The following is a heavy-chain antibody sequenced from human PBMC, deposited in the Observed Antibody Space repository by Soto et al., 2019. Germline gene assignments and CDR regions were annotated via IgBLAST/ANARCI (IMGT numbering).Heavy chain of an antibody. J-gene: IGHJ4*02. CDR1: GFTFSNAW. D-gene: IGHD2-2*01. CDR2: IKSKTDGGTT. CDR3: TLPPYCSSTSCWRETPLDY. V-gene: IGHV3-15*01. Sequence: GGSLRLSCAASGFTFSNAWMSWVRQAPGKGLEWVGRIKSKTDGGTTDYAAPVKGRFTISRDDSKNTLYLQMNSLKTEDTAVYYCTLPPYCSSTSCWRETPLDYWGQGTLVTVSS.